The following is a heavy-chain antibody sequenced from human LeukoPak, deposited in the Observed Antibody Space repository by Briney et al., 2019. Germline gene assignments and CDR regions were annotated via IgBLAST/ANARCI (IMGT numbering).Heavy chain of an antibody. CDR1: GFTFSSYG. D-gene: IGHD6-6*01. Sequence: PGGSLRLSCAASGFTFSSYGMHWVRQAPGKGLEWVAVIWYDGSNKYYADSVKGRFTISRDNSKNTLYLQMNSLRAEDTAVYYCARGRVAARLPLPRGYYFDYWGQGTLVTVSS. V-gene: IGHV3-33*01. CDR2: IWYDGSNK. J-gene: IGHJ4*02. CDR3: ARGRVAARLPLPRGYYFDY.